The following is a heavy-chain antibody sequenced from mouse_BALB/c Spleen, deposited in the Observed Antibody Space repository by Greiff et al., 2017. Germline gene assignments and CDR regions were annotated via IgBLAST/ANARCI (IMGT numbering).Heavy chain of an antibody. V-gene: IGHV2-6-7*01. D-gene: IGHD2-1*01. CDR3: ARERGQYGNYEAMDY. Sequence: VQVVESGPGLVAPSQSLSITCTVSGFSLTGYGVNWVRQPPGKGLEWLGMIWGDGSTDYNSALKSRLSISKDNSKSQVFLKMNSLQTDDTARYYCARERGQYGNYEAMDYWGQGTSVTVSS. CDR2: IWGDGST. CDR1: GFSLTGYG. J-gene: IGHJ4*01.